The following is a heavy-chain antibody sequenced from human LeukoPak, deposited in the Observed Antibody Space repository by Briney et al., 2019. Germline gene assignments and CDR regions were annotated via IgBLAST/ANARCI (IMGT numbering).Heavy chain of an antibody. CDR3: AKDLTLYFDY. V-gene: IGHV3-30*18. J-gene: IGHJ4*02. CDR1: GLNFATSG. CDR2: ISYDGKNM. Sequence: GGSQRLSCAASGLNFATSGMHWVRQAPGKGLEWVAVISYDGKNMYYADSVRGRFTVSRDNSMNTLYLQMNSLRAEDTAVYYCAKDLTLYFDYWGQGTLVTVSS.